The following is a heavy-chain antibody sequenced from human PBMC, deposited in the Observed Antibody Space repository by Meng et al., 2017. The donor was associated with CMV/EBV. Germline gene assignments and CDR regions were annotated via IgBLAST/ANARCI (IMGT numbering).Heavy chain of an antibody. Sequence: LSCSGSGFSFSSPWMNWVRQAPGKGLEWVGRIKNKVRGATTDYAAPVKGRFTISRDDSKNMLYLQMDSLKTEDTAVYYCTTEDYGLVDWGQGTLVTVSS. CDR2: IKNKVRGATT. CDR1: GFSFSSPW. J-gene: IGHJ4*02. CDR3: TTEDYGLVD. V-gene: IGHV3-15*07. D-gene: IGHD4-17*01.